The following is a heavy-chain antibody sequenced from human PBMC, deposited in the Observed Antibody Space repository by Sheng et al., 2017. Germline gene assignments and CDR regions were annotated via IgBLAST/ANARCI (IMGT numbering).Heavy chain of an antibody. CDR1: GYTLNSYD. V-gene: IGHV1-8*01. D-gene: IGHD3-22*01. CDR2: MNPNNGNT. Sequence: SGAEVKKPGASVKVSCRASGYTLNSYDINWVRQAAGQGLEWMGWMNPNNGNTGYAQKFQGRVIMTRNTSISTAYMELSSLRSDDTAVYYCARGRHSDSSGNYYNFDYWGQGTLVTVSS. J-gene: IGHJ4*02. CDR3: ARGRHSDSSGNYYNFDY.